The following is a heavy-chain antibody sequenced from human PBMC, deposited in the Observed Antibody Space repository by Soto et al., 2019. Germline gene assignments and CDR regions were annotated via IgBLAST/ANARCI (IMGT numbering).Heavy chain of an antibody. CDR2: IIPIFGTT. CDR1: GGTFSRYT. J-gene: IGHJ4*02. V-gene: IGHV1-69*01. Sequence: QVQLVQSGAEVKKPGSSVKVSCKASGGTFSRYTISWVRQAPGQGLEWMGGIIPIFGTTNYAQKFQGRVTITADESTSTAYMDLSSLRSDDTAVYYCASGQTYYNDSRAYRFDHWGQGTLVTVSS. D-gene: IGHD3-22*01. CDR3: ASGQTYYNDSRAYRFDH.